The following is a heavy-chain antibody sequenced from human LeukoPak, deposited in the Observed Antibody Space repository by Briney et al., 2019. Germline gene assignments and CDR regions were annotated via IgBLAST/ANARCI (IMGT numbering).Heavy chain of an antibody. CDR3: ARDFSAYDTSGYRAGDC. V-gene: IGHV3-74*01. Sequence: PGGSLRLSCAASGFTLSRYWMHWVRQAPGKGLVWVSRINSDGSSTSYAGSVKGRFTISRDNAKNTLYLQMNSLRAEDTAVYYCARDFSAYDTSGYRAGDCWGKGTLVTVSS. CDR1: GFTLSRYW. D-gene: IGHD3-22*01. CDR2: INSDGSST. J-gene: IGHJ4*02.